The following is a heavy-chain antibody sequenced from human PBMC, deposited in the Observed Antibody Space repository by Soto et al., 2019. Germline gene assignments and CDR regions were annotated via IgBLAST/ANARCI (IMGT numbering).Heavy chain of an antibody. D-gene: IGHD2-2*01. CDR1: GFTFSTYG. CDR2: ISYDGSNK. CDR3: AKSKYQGSYYGVDV. V-gene: IGHV3-30*18. J-gene: IGHJ6*02. Sequence: SLRLSCAASGFTFSTYGMHWVRQAPGKGLEWVAVISYDGSNKHYADSVKGRLTISRDNSKNTLYLQMNSLRAEDTAVYYCAKSKYQGSYYGVDVWGQGTTVTVSS.